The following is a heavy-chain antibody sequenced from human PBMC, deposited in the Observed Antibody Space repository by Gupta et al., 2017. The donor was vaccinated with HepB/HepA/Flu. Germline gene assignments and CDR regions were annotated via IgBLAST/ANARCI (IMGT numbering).Heavy chain of an antibody. J-gene: IGHJ1*01. CDR1: GYSFTSHW. Sequence: EVQLVQSGAEVKKPGESLKISCKGSGYSFTSHWIVWVRQMPGQGLEWMGIIYPGDSDTRYSPSCHGQVTISADKSINTAYLQWTSLKASDTAMYYCARQEDGGGDCEALQHWGQGTLVTVS. CDR3: ARQEDGGGDCEALQH. V-gene: IGHV5-51*01. CDR2: IYPGDSDT. D-gene: IGHD2-21*01.